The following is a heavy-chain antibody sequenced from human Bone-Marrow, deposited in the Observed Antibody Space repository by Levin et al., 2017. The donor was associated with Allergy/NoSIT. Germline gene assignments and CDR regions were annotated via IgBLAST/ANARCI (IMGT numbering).Heavy chain of an antibody. D-gene: IGHD4-17*01. CDR2: YYNSGDT. J-gene: IGHJ6*02. CDR3: ARNGAHYYGMDV. V-gene: IGHV4-30-4*01. CDR1: GDSITNTAYH. Sequence: SETLSLTCTVSGDSITNTAYHWDWVRQSPGKGLEWIGYYYNSGDTDYNPSLEGRVSISVDTSRNQFSLRLNSVPAADTAVYFCARNGAHYYGMDVWGQGTTVIVSS.